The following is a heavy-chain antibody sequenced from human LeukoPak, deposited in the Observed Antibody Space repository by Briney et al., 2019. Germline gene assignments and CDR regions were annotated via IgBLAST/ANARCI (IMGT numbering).Heavy chain of an antibody. D-gene: IGHD3-22*01. CDR2: ISNDGRNK. CDR3: AKGLSSRSYYYDSSGPPYGMDV. Sequence: GGSLRLSCAASGFTFSSHAMHWVRQAPGKGLEWVTFISNDGRNKYYADSVKGRFTISRDNSKNTLYLQMNSLRAEDTAVYYCAKGLSSRSYYYDSSGPPYGMDVWGQGTTVTVSS. V-gene: IGHV3-30*04. CDR1: GFTFSSHA. J-gene: IGHJ6*02.